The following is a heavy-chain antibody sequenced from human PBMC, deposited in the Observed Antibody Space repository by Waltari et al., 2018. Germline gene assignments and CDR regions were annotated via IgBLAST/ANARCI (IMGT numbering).Heavy chain of an antibody. CDR2: IRYDGSNK. V-gene: IGHV3-30*02. Sequence: QVQLVESGGGVVQPGGSLRLSCAASGFTFSSYGMHWVRQAPGKGLEWVAFIRYDGSNKYYADSVKGRFTISRDNSKNTLYLQMNSLRAEDTAVYYCAKDQDYWGQGTLVTVSS. CDR3: AKDQDY. CDR1: GFTFSSYG. J-gene: IGHJ4*02.